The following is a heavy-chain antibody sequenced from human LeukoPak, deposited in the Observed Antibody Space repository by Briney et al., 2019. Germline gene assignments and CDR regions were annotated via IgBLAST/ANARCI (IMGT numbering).Heavy chain of an antibody. CDR2: ISSSGSTI. CDR1: GFIVSSNL. V-gene: IGHV3-48*03. D-gene: IGHD4-17*01. J-gene: IGHJ2*01. Sequence: GGSLRPSCAASGFIVSSNLRNWVRQAPGKGLEWVSYISSSGSTIYYPDSVKGRFTISRDNAKNSLYLQMNRLRAEDTAVYYCARDQDDYGDYWYFDLWGRGTLVTVSS. CDR3: ARDQDDYGDYWYFDL.